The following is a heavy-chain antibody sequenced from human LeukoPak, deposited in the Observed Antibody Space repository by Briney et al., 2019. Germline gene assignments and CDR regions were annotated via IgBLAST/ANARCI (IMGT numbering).Heavy chain of an antibody. Sequence: PGGSLRLSCAASGFTFSDYYMSRIRQAPGKGLEWVSYISSSGSTIYYADSVKGRFTISRDNAKNSLYLQMNSLRAEDTAVYYCARYFGSSEYYFDYWGQGTLVTVSS. V-gene: IGHV3-11*01. CDR3: ARYFGSSEYYFDY. CDR2: ISSSGSTI. J-gene: IGHJ4*02. D-gene: IGHD6-6*01. CDR1: GFTFSDYY.